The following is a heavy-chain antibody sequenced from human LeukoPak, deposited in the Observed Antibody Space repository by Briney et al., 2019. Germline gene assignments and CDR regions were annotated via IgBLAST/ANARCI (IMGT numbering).Heavy chain of an antibody. D-gene: IGHD3-9*01. V-gene: IGHV4-61*02. CDR3: ARDILTGPGAFDI. J-gene: IGHJ3*02. CDR1: GGSISSGSYY. Sequence: SETLSLTCTVSGGSISSGSYYWSWIRQPAGKGLEWIGRIYTSGSTNYNPSLKSRVTISVDTSKNQFSLKLSSVTAADTAVYYCARDILTGPGAFDIWGQGTMVTVSS. CDR2: IYTSGST.